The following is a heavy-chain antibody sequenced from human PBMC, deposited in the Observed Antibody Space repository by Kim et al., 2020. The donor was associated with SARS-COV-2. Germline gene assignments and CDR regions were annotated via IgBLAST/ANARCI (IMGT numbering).Heavy chain of an antibody. CDR3: ARCPVETFSIWCDP. CDR1: GGSLRSTSW. V-gene: IGHV4-4*02. CDR2: IYHSGSS. J-gene: IGHJ5*02. Sequence: SETLSLTCAVSGGSLRSTSWWIWVRQPPGKGLEWIGAIYHSGSSDYNPTLTSRVTMSVDKSKNQFSLSLTSVTAADTAVYYCARCPVETFSIWCDPWGQGTLVAVSS.